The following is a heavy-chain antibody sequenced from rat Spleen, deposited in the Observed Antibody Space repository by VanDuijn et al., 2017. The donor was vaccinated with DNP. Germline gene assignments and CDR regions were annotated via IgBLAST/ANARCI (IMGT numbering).Heavy chain of an antibody. J-gene: IGHJ3*01. CDR1: GFTFSNYW. CDR3: ASSPGPNWFAY. Sequence: EVQLVESGGGLVQPGGSMKLSCAASGFTFSNYWMYWIRQAPGKGLEWVASIKTGGGSTYYRDSVRGRFTVSRDDSTSTLYLQMNSLRSEDTATYYCASSPGPNWFAYWGQGTLVTVSS. CDR2: IKTGGGST. V-gene: IGHV5-58*01. D-gene: IGHD1-4*01.